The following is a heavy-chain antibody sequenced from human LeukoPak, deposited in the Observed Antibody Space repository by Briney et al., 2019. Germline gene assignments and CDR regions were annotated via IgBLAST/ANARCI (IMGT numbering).Heavy chain of an antibody. D-gene: IGHD3-22*01. CDR3: AKVNYYESSGYYDY. CDR2: VSTDGGSK. Sequence: GGSLRLSCAASGFTFSSYGMHWVRQAPGKGLEWVAVVSTDGGSKYYADSVKGRFTISRDNSKNTLYLQMNSLRAEDTAVYYCAKVNYYESSGYYDYWGQGTLVTVSS. J-gene: IGHJ4*02. CDR1: GFTFSSYG. V-gene: IGHV3-30*18.